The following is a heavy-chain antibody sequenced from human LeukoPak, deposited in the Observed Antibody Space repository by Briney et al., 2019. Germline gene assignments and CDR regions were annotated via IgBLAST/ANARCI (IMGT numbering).Heavy chain of an antibody. J-gene: IGHJ5*01. CDR3: ARGGMVRGFDS. CDR1: GGFLMSFY. CDR2: TYTSGST. D-gene: IGHD3-10*01. V-gene: IGHV4-4*07. Sequence: MPSETLSLTCSVSGGFLMSFYWTWIRQSAGKGLEFIGRTYTSGSTDYNPSLKSRITLSIDRSKNQFSLKLRSVTAADTAIYYCARGGMVRGFDSWGRGILVTVSS.